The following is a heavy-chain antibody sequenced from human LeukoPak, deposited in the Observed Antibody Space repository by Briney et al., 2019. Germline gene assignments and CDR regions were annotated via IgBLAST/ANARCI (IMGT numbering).Heavy chain of an antibody. V-gene: IGHV3-23*01. Sequence: WGSLRLSCAASGFTFSSYAMSWVRQAPGKGLEWVSAISGSGGSTYYADSVKGRFTISRDNSKNTLYLQMNSLRAEDTAVYYCAKDGHYYDSSGYYYIDYWGQGTLVTVSS. CDR1: GFTFSSYA. D-gene: IGHD3-22*01. CDR2: ISGSGGST. CDR3: AKDGHYYDSSGYYYIDY. J-gene: IGHJ4*02.